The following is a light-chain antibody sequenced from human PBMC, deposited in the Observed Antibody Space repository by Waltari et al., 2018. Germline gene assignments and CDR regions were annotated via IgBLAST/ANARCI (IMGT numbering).Light chain of an antibody. CDR3: QQFGSSPFT. CDR1: RRVTSHY. CDR2: CAS. J-gene: IGKJ5*01. V-gene: IGKV3-20*01. Sequence: EMVLTQSPGTLSLSPGESATLSCRASRRVTSHYVAWYQQKPGPAPRLLIHCASSRATDIPDRFSGSGSGTDFTLTINRLEPEDFAVYYCQQFGSSPFTFGQGTQLAIK.